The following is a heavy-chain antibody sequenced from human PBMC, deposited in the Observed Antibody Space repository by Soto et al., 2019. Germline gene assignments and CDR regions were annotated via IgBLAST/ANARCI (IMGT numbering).Heavy chain of an antibody. CDR2: IRSKANSYAT. J-gene: IGHJ6*02. D-gene: IGHD4-17*01. V-gene: IGHV3-73*01. Sequence: PGGSLRLSCAASGFTFSGSAMHWVRQASGKGLEWVGRIRSKANSYATAYAASVKGRFTISRDDSKNTAYLQMNSLKTEDTAVYYCTRHGYGDYLIHRSNFRGMDVWGQGTTVTVS. CDR3: TRHGYGDYLIHRSNFRGMDV. CDR1: GFTFSGSA.